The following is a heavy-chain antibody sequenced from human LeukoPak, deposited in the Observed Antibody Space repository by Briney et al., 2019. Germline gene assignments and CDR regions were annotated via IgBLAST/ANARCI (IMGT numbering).Heavy chain of an antibody. CDR2: INPSGGDT. D-gene: IGHD3-10*01. CDR3: AKDLFSGTFHGSGTYLELDY. Sequence: ASVKLSCKASGYTFTRYYMHWVRQAPGQGLEWMGMINPSGGDTTYAQKLQGRVAMTRDTSTSTVYMELSSLRSEDTAVYYCAKDLFSGTFHGSGTYLELDYWGQGTLVTASS. V-gene: IGHV1-46*01. CDR1: GYTFTRYY. J-gene: IGHJ4*02.